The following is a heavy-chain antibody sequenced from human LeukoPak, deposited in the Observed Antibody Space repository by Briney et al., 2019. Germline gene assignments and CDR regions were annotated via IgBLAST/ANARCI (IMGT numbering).Heavy chain of an antibody. J-gene: IGHJ3*02. CDR1: GGSVSSGSYY. CDR3: ARDPIQLWSEAYYYDSSGDAFDI. V-gene: IGHV4-61*01. Sequence: SETLSLTCTVSGGSVSSGSYYCSWIRQPPGKGLEWIGYIYYSGSTNYNPSLKSRITISVDTSKNQFSLKLSSVTAADTAVYYCARDPIQLWSEAYYYDSSGDAFDIWGQGTMVTVSS. D-gene: IGHD3-22*01. CDR2: IYYSGST.